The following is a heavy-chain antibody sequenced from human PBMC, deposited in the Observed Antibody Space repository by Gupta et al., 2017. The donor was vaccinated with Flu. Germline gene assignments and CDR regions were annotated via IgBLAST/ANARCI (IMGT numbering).Heavy chain of an antibody. CDR2: ISSSGDAT. V-gene: IGHV3-23*01. D-gene: IGHD3-16*01. J-gene: IGHJ4*02. CDR3: AKARLGDYRGLLDS. Sequence: RQVPGKGLQWISAISSSGDATFYAESVKGRFTISRDNSKNTLYLQMNGLRVDDTAVYYCAKARLGDYRGLLDSWGQGTLVTVSS.